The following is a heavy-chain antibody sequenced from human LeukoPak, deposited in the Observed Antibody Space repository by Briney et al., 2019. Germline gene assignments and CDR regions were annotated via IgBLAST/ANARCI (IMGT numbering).Heavy chain of an antibody. V-gene: IGHV1-18*01. J-gene: IGHJ4*02. CDR3: ARQVDTSMALPDY. CDR1: GYTFTIYG. D-gene: IGHD5-18*01. Sequence: GASVKVSCKTSGYTFTIYGVSWVRQAPGQRLGWMGWISTYNYNTNYAQKFRGRVTLTKDTSTSTVYMELRSLRFDDTAIYYCARQVDTSMALPDYWGQGTLVTVSS. CDR2: ISTYNYNT.